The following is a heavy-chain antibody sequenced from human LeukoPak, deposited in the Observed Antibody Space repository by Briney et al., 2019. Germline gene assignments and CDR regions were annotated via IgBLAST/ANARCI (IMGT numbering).Heavy chain of an antibody. CDR3: AKDHYWSIDY. CDR1: GFDFSSNW. D-gene: IGHD3-3*01. Sequence: GGSLSLSCAASGFDFSSNWMHWVRHAPGQGLVWVSRIKGDGISTNYADSVKGRFTISRDIAKNTLYLQMNSLRAEDTGVYYCAKDHYWSIDYWGRGTLVTVSS. J-gene: IGHJ4*02. CDR2: IKGDGIST. V-gene: IGHV3-74*01.